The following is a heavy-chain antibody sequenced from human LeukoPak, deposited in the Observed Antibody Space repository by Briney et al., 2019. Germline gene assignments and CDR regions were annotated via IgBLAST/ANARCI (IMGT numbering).Heavy chain of an antibody. Sequence: GGSLRLSCAASGFSFSSYGMHWVRQGPGKGLEWVATISYDGSNKYYADSVKGRFTISRDNSKNTLYLQVNSLRAEDTALYYCAKDAVFGDYEWVFDYWGQGTLVTVSS. CDR2: ISYDGSNK. CDR1: GFSFSSYG. D-gene: IGHD4-17*01. J-gene: IGHJ4*02. V-gene: IGHV3-30*18. CDR3: AKDAVFGDYEWVFDY.